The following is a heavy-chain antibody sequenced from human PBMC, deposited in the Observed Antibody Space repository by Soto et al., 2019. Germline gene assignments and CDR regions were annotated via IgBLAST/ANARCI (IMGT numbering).Heavy chain of an antibody. CDR3: ARSGTMDRWFDP. CDR2: IYTSGST. D-gene: IGHD1-7*01. CDR1: GGSISSYY. V-gene: IGHV4-4*07. J-gene: IGHJ5*02. Sequence: SKTLSLTYTVSGGSISSYYWRWIRQPAGKGLEWIGRIYTSGSTNYNPSLKSRVTMSVDTSKNQFSLKLSSVTAADTAVYYCARSGTMDRWFDPWGQGTMVTVYS.